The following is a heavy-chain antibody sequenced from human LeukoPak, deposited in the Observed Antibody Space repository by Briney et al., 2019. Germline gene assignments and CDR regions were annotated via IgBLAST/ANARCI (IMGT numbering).Heavy chain of an antibody. CDR3: ARQTSMGRSGDY. D-gene: IGHD3-10*01. J-gene: IGHJ4*02. CDR1: GYSFGSYW. V-gene: IGHV5-51*01. CDR2: IDPGDSET. Sequence: GESPKISCKTSGYSFGSYWIGGVRQMPGEGLEWMGIIDPGDSETRYSPSFEGQVTISADKSISTAYLQLSSLKASDTAMYYCARQTSMGRSGDYWGQGTLVTVSA.